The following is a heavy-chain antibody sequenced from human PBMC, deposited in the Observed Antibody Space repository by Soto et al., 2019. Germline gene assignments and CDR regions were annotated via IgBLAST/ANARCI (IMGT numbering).Heavy chain of an antibody. CDR2: ISAYNGNT. CDR1: GYTFTSYG. CDR3: ARLLGAVAGDDAFDI. V-gene: IGHV1-18*01. Sequence: AAVKVSCKASGYTFTSYGISWVRQAPGQGLEWMGWISAYNGNTNYAQKLQGRVTMTTDTSTSTAYIELRSLRSDDTAVYYCARLLGAVAGDDAFDIWGQGTMVTVSS. J-gene: IGHJ3*02. D-gene: IGHD6-19*01.